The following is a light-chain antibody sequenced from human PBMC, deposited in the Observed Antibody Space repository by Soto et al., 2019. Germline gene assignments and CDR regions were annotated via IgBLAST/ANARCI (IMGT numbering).Light chain of an antibody. CDR3: QQYDRSPGT. J-gene: IGKJ1*01. V-gene: IGKV3-20*01. CDR2: GAS. Sequence: EIVLTQSPGTLSLSPGERATLSCRASQSVSSSYLAWYQQKPGQAPRLLIYGASVRATGIPDRFSGSGSGTDFTLTISRLEPEDFAVFYCQQYDRSPGTFGQGTTV. CDR1: QSVSSSY.